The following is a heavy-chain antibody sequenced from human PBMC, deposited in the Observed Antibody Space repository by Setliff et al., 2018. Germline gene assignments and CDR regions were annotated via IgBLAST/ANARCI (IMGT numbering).Heavy chain of an antibody. CDR2: ISSSSSYI. Sequence: GGSLSLSCAASGFTFSSYSMNWVRQAPGKGLEWVSSISSSSSYIYYADSVKGRFTISRDNAKNSLYLQMNSLRAEDTAVYYCARDGVGQQLFVPYYYYGMDVWGQGTTVTVSS. CDR1: GFTFSSYS. D-gene: IGHD6-13*01. V-gene: IGHV3-21*01. CDR3: ARDGVGQQLFVPYYYYGMDV. J-gene: IGHJ6*02.